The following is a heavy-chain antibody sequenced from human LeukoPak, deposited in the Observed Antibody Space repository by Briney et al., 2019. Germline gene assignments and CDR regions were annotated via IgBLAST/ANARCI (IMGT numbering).Heavy chain of an antibody. V-gene: IGHV4-61*01. CDR2: IYYSGST. CDR3: ARAPYNWNYSFGFDYYYYMDV. D-gene: IGHD1-7*01. Sequence: SETLSLTCTVSGGSISSGSYYWSWIRQPPGKGLEWIGYIYYSGSTNYNPSLKSRVTISVDTSKNQFSLKLSSVTAADTAVYYCARAPYNWNYSFGFDYYYYMDVWGKGTTVTVSS. J-gene: IGHJ6*03. CDR1: GGSISSGSYY.